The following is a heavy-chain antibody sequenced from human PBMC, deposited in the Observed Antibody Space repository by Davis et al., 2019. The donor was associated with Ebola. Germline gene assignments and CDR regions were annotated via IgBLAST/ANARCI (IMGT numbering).Heavy chain of an antibody. CDR2: VYHSGNT. CDR1: DYSISSGHY. V-gene: IGHV4-38-2*02. Sequence: MPSETLSLTCTVSDYSISSGHYWGWTRQPPGKGLEWIGSVYHSGNTYYNPSLKSRITISVDTSKNQFSLKLSSVTAADTAVYYCARGSTTPMATGLWGQGTLVAVSS. CDR3: ARGSTTPMATGL. J-gene: IGHJ4*02. D-gene: IGHD5-18*01.